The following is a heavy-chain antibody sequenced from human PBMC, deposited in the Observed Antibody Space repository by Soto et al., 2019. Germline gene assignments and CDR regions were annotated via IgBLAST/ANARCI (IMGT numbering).Heavy chain of an antibody. J-gene: IGHJ6*02. CDR2: IIPIFGTA. CDR1: GGTFSSYA. V-gene: IGHV1-69*01. CDR3: ARDSRDCSSTSCYPYYYYYGMDV. D-gene: IGHD2-2*01. Sequence: QVQLVQSGAEVKKPGSSVKVSCKASGGTFSSYAISWVRQAPGQGLEWMGGIIPIFGTANYAQKFQRRVTITADESTSTAFMELSSLRSEDTAVYYCARDSRDCSSTSCYPYYYYYGMDVWGQGTTVTVSS.